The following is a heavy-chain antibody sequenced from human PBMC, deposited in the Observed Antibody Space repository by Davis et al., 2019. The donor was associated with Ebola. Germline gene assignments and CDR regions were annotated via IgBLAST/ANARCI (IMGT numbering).Heavy chain of an antibody. CDR1: GYTFTSYY. CDR2: INPSGGST. V-gene: IGHV1-46*01. Sequence: ASVPVSCTASGYTFTSYYMHWVRQPPGQGLEWMGIINPSGGSTSYAQKLQGRVTMTTDTSTSTAYMELRSLRSDDTAVYYCAREGSGYDSLYYYGMDVWGKGTTVTVSS. J-gene: IGHJ6*04. CDR3: AREGSGYDSLYYYGMDV. D-gene: IGHD5-12*01.